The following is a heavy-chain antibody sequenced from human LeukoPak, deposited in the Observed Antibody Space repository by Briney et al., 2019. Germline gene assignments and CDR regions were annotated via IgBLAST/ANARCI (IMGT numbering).Heavy chain of an antibody. V-gene: IGHV3-21*01. D-gene: IGHD1-20*01. CDR3: ARVGITGTDY. J-gene: IGHJ4*02. CDR1: GFTFSSYS. CDR2: ISSSSSYI. Sequence: GGSLRLSFAASGFTFSSYSMNGVRQAPGKGREWVSSISSSSSYIYYADSVKGRFTISRDNAKNSLYLQMNSLRAEDTAVYYCARVGITGTDYWGQGTLVTVSS.